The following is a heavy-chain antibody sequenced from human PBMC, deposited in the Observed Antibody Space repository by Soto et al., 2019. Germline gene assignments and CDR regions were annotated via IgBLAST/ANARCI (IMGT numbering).Heavy chain of an antibody. CDR1: GGSIGSGGYY. V-gene: IGHV4-61*08. Sequence: PSETLSLTCAVSGGSIGSGGYYWSWIRQPPGKGLEWIGYIYYSGSTNYNPSLKSRVTISVDTSKNQFSLKLSSVTAADTAVYYCARSDGRYWGQGTLVTVSS. CDR3: ARSDGRY. J-gene: IGHJ4*02. CDR2: IYYSGST.